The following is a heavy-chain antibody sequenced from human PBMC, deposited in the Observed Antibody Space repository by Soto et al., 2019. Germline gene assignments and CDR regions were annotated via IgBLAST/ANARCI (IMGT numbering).Heavy chain of an antibody. D-gene: IGHD3-3*01. CDR3: AKGVKAVFGYYYYYMDV. Sequence: EVQLLESGGGLVQRGGSLRVSCAASGFTFSNYAMSWVRQAAGKGLEWVSAITASDGTTYYADSVKGRFTISRDNSNNTLYLQMNSLRAEDTAVYYCAKGVKAVFGYYYYYMDVWGKGTTVTVSS. CDR1: GFTFSNYA. CDR2: ITASDGTT. J-gene: IGHJ6*03. V-gene: IGHV3-23*01.